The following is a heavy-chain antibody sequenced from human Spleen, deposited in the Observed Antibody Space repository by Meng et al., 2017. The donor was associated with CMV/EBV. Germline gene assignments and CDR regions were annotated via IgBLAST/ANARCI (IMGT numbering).Heavy chain of an antibody. J-gene: IGHJ4*02. CDR3: AKGGAATTIGGYLDY. CDR1: GFTFDDYA. CDR2: ISWGGGST. V-gene: IGHV3-43D*03. D-gene: IGHD6-25*01. Sequence: GESLKISCAASGFTFDDYAMHWVRQAPGKGLEWVSLISWGGGSTYYADSVKGRFTISRDNSKNSLYLQMNSLTAEDTALYYCAKGGAATTIGGYLDYWGQGTLVTVSS.